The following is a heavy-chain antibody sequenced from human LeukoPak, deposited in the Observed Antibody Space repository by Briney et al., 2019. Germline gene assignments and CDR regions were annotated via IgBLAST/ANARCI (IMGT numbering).Heavy chain of an antibody. CDR2: IYGSGTT. CDR1: GFTFSSYV. CDR3: AKETAYQFDY. Sequence: GGSLRLSCAASGFTFSSYVMSWVRQAPGKGLEWVSGIYGSGTTYYADSVKGRFTISRDNSKNTVDQQMNSLRAEDTAVYYCAKETAYQFDYWGQGTLVTVSS. J-gene: IGHJ4*02. V-gene: IGHV3-23*01.